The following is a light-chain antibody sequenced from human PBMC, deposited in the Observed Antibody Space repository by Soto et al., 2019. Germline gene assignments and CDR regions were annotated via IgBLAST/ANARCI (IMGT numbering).Light chain of an antibody. J-gene: IGKJ3*01. CDR1: QSVSSY. V-gene: IGKV3-11*01. CDR3: QQYPNWPPET. CDR2: DAS. Sequence: EIVLTQSPATLSLSPGERATLSCRASQSVSSYLAWYQQKPGQAPRLLIYDASNRATGVPARFSGSGSGTDFTLTISSLQSEDLAVYYCQQYPNWPPETFGPGTKVDIK.